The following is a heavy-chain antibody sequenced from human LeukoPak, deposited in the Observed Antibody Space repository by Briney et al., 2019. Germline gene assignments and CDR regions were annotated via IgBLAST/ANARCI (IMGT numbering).Heavy chain of an antibody. J-gene: IGHJ4*02. V-gene: IGHV3-73*01. D-gene: IGHD2-21*02. CDR3: TRLDDRLVTGLDY. CDR1: GITFSDSA. Sequence: GGSLRLSCAASGITFSDSAIHWVRQASGKGLEWVGRIRSKAKGYVTACAASVQGRFTISRDDSKNTAYLQMNSLKSEDTAVYYCTRLDDRLVTGLDYWGQGTLVTVSS. CDR2: IRSKAKGYVT.